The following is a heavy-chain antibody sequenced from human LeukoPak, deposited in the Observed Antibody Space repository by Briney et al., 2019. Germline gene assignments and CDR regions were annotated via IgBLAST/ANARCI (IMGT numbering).Heavy chain of an antibody. Sequence: GGSLRLSCAASGFTFSSYGMHWVRRAPGKGLEWVSSISSSSSYIYYADSVKGRFTISRDNAKNSLYLQMNSLRAEDTAVYYCARVSYYYDSSGYGAFDIWGQGTMVTVSS. CDR1: GFTFSSYG. J-gene: IGHJ3*02. CDR2: ISSSSSYI. V-gene: IGHV3-21*01. CDR3: ARVSYYYDSSGYGAFDI. D-gene: IGHD3-22*01.